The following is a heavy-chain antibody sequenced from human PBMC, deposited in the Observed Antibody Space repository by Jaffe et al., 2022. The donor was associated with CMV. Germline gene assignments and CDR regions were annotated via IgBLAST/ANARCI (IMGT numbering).Heavy chain of an antibody. CDR2: ITGTGADT. CDR1: GFTFTRFP. J-gene: IGHJ6*02. V-gene: IGHV3-23*01. Sequence: EVQLLESGGGLVQPGGSLRLSCVVSGFTFTRFPLSWVRQAPGKGLEWVSAITGTGADTYYADSVEGRFTISRDNSKNTLYLQMNSLRVEDTAVYYCAKKDYGVYPQNGMDAWGQGTTVTVSS. CDR3: AKKDYGVYPQNGMDA. D-gene: IGHD4-17*01.